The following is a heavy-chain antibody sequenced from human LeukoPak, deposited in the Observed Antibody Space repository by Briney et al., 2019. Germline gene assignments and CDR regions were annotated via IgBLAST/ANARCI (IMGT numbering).Heavy chain of an antibody. CDR1: GVTINSYD. D-gene: IGHD1-1*01. V-gene: IGHV3-30*03. CDR2: VSYDGSDK. CDR3: VRASKTSATTVCDY. Sequence: GRSLRLSCTASGVTINSYDMNWVRQAPGKGLEWVALVSYDGSDKYYADSVKGRFTISRDNSKKTLYLQMNSLRAEDTAVYHCVRASKTSATTVCDYWGQGTLVTVSS. J-gene: IGHJ4*02.